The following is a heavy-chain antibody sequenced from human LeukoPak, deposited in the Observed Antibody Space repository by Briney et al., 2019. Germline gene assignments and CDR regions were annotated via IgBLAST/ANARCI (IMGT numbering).Heavy chain of an antibody. CDR1: GGSISSSSYY. Sequence: SETLSLTCTVSGGSISSSSYYWGWIRQPPGKGLEWIGSISYTGRTFYNPSLESRVTVFVDTSKNQFSLKLSSVTAADTALYFCARHLSPTYSTTYYYFFYMDVWGKGTTVTVSS. CDR3: ARHLSPTYSTTYYYFFYMDV. V-gene: IGHV4-39*01. J-gene: IGHJ6*03. D-gene: IGHD2/OR15-2a*01. CDR2: ISYTGRT.